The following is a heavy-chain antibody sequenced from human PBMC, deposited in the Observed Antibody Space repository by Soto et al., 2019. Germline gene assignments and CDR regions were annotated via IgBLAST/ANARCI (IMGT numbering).Heavy chain of an antibody. CDR3: AREARDYYDSSGSLDAFDI. J-gene: IGHJ3*02. CDR1: GGSISSYY. V-gene: IGHV4-59*01. D-gene: IGHD3-22*01. Sequence: SETLSLTCTVSGGSISSYYWSWIRQPPGKGLEWIGYIYYSGSTNYNPSLKSRVTISVDTSKNQFSLKLSSVTAADTAVYYCAREARDYYDSSGSLDAFDIWGQGTMVT. CDR2: IYYSGST.